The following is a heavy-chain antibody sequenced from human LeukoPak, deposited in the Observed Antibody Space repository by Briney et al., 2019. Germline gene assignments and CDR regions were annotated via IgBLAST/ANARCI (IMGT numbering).Heavy chain of an antibody. V-gene: IGHV3-21*01. CDR2: ISSSSSYI. CDR1: GFTFSSYS. CDR3: ARDPLRSYNWFDP. J-gene: IGHJ5*02. Sequence: PGGSLRRSCAASGFTFSSYSMNWVRQAPGKGLEWVSSISSSSSYIYYADSVKGRFTISRDSAKNSLYLQMNSLRAEDTAVYYCARDPLRSYNWFDPWGQGTLVTVSS.